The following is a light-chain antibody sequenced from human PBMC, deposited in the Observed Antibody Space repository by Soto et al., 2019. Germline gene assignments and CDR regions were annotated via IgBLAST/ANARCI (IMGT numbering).Light chain of an antibody. V-gene: IGKV3-11*01. CDR1: QSVSSY. CDR3: QQRSTWPLT. CDR2: DAS. J-gene: IGKJ4*01. Sequence: EIVLTQSPATLSLSPGERATLSCRATQSVSSYLAWYQHKPGQAPRLLIYDASNRATGIPARFSGSGSGTDFTLPISSLEPEDFAVYYCQQRSTWPLTFGGGTKVEIK.